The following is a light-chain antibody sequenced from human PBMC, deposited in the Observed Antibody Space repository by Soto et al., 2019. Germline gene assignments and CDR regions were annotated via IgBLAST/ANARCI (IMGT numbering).Light chain of an antibody. Sequence: EIVMTQSPGTLSLSPGERATLSCRASQSVSNNYLAWYQQKPGQAPRLLIYGASSRATGIPDRFSGSGSGTDFTLTISRLEPEDFAVYYCQQHGSSSITFGQGTRLEIK. J-gene: IGKJ5*01. CDR1: QSVSNNY. CDR3: QQHGSSSIT. CDR2: GAS. V-gene: IGKV3-20*01.